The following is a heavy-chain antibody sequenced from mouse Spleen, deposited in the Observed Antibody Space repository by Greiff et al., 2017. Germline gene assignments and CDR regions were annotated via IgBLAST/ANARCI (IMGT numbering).Heavy chain of an antibody. CDR2: ISSGGSYT. D-gene: IGHD1-2*01. Sequence: EVKLMESGGGLVKPGGSLKLSCAASGFTFSSYAMSWVRQTPEKRLEWVATISSGGSYTYYPDSVKGRFTISRDNAKNTLYLQMSSLRSEDTAMYYCARDYYGYVFDYWGQGTTLTVSS. V-gene: IGHV5-9-1*01. CDR1: GFTFSSYA. CDR3: ARDYYGYVFDY. J-gene: IGHJ2*01.